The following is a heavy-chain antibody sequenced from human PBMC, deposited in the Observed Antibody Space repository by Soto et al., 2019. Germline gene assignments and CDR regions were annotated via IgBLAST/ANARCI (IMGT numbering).Heavy chain of an antibody. CDR1: GFTFSSYE. V-gene: IGHV3-48*03. Sequence: RRLSCAASGFTFSSYEMNWVRQAPGKGLEWVSYISSSGSTIYYADSVKGRFTISRDNAKNSLYLQMNSLRAEDTAVYYCARDDAYDSSGSTKRNDAFDIWGQGTMVTVSS. D-gene: IGHD3-22*01. CDR3: ARDDAYDSSGSTKRNDAFDI. J-gene: IGHJ3*02. CDR2: ISSSGSTI.